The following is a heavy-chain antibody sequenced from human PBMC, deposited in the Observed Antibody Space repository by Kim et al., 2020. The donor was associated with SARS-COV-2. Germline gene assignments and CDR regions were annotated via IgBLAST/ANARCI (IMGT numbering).Heavy chain of an antibody. Sequence: GGSLRLSCAVSGLTFTYAMSWVRQAPGKGLEWISAISDTGDSTYYADSVKGRFTLSRDNSKNMLYLQMDSLRAEDTAVYYCAKEIHSRYSDTFDMWGQGTTVTVSS. CDR3: AKEIHSRYSDTFDM. CDR1: GLTFTYA. V-gene: IGHV3-23*01. D-gene: IGHD3-9*01. CDR2: ISDTGDST. J-gene: IGHJ3*02.